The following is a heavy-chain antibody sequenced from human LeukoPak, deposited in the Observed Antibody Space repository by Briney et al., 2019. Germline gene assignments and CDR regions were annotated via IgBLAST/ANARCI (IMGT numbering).Heavy chain of an antibody. CDR3: ARVGYYYDSSGYYDY. CDR2: INPNSGGT. J-gene: IGHJ4*02. V-gene: IGHV1-2*02. CDR1: GYTFTGYY. Sequence: ASVKVSCKASGYTFTGYYMHWVRQAPGQGLEWMGWINPNSGGTNYAQKFQGRVTMTRDTSISTAYMELSRLRSDDTAVYYCARVGYYYDSSGYYDYWAREPWSPSPQ. D-gene: IGHD3-22*01.